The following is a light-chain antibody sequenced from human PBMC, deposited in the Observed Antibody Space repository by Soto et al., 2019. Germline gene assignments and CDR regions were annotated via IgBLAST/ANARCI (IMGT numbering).Light chain of an antibody. CDR2: DAS. J-gene: IGKJ4*01. Sequence: EIVLTQSPATLPLSPGERATLSCRASQSVSSYLAWYQQKPGQAPRVLIYDASNRATGIPARFSGSGSGTDFTLTISSLEPEDFAVYYCQQRSNWPLTFGGGTKVDIK. CDR3: QQRSNWPLT. CDR1: QSVSSY. V-gene: IGKV3-11*01.